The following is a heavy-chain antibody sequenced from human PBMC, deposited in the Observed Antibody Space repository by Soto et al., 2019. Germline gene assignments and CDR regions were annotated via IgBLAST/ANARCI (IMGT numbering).Heavy chain of an antibody. V-gene: IGHV1-69*13. CDR1: GSTLSSYA. D-gene: IGHD6-13*01. CDR2: IIPIFGTA. J-gene: IGHJ6*02. CDR3: ARDRGIAAAGPPPYYYYGMDV. Sequence: GASVKVSCKASGSTLSSYAISWVRQAPGQRLEWVGGIIPIFGTANYAQKFQGRVTITADESTSTAYMELSSLRSEDTAVYYCARDRGIAAAGPPPYYYYGMDVWGQGTTVTVSS.